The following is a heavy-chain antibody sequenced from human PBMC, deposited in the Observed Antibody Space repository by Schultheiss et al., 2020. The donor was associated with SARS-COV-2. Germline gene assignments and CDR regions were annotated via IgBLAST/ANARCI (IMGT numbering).Heavy chain of an antibody. CDR3: AKLPYVLRFLEWLGDAFDI. D-gene: IGHD3-3*01. CDR1: GFTFDDYA. V-gene: IGHV3-9*01. Sequence: GGSLRLSCAASGFTFDDYAMHWVRQAPGKGLEWVSGISWNSGSIGYADSVKGRFTISRDNAKNSLYLQMNSLRAEDTAVYYCAKLPYVLRFLEWLGDAFDIWGQGTMVTVSS. J-gene: IGHJ3*02. CDR2: ISWNSGSI.